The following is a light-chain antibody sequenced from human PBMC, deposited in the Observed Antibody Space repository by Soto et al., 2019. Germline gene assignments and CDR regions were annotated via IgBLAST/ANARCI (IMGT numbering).Light chain of an antibody. Sequence: AIQMTQSPSSLSASVGDTVTFTCRASQAIRNDLGWFQQRPGKPPKLLIYGISILQTGVPSRFSGSGSGTDFALTISGLQPEDFATDYCLHDGLFPYIFGQGTRVE. CDR1: QAIRND. CDR2: GIS. J-gene: IGKJ2*01. V-gene: IGKV1-6*01. CDR3: LHDGLFPYI.